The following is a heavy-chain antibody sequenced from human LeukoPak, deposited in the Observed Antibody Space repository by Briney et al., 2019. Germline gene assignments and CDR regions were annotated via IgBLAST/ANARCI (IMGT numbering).Heavy chain of an antibody. J-gene: IGHJ4*02. CDR1: GFTFSSYA. V-gene: IGHV3-23*01. Sequence: GGSLRLSCAASGFTFSSYAMSWVRQAPGKGLEWVSAITNSGDNTYYTDSVKGRFTISRDNSKNTLYLQINSLRAEDTAIYYCAKAPMEDSWYIHFDYWGQGTLVTVSS. CDR2: ITNSGDNT. CDR3: AKAPMEDSWYIHFDY. D-gene: IGHD6-13*01.